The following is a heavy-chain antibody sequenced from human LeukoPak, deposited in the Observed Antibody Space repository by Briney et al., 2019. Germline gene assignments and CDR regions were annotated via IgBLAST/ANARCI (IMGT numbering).Heavy chain of an antibody. Sequence: ASVKVSCKAFGYSFTGYHLHWVRQAPRQGLEWMGWVNPKTGGTNYARKFQGRVTMTRDTSINTVNMELSRLTSDDTAVYYCAREFSSKLEWLAYVTGGDAFDVWGQGTMITVS. CDR2: VNPKTGGT. CDR1: GYSFTGYH. CDR3: AREFSSKLEWLAYVTGGDAFDV. D-gene: IGHD3-3*01. J-gene: IGHJ3*01. V-gene: IGHV1-2*02.